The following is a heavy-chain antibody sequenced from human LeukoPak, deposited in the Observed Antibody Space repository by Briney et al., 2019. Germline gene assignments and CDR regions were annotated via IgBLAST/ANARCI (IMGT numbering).Heavy chain of an antibody. Sequence: SETLSLTCAVYGGPFSGYYWSWIRQPPGKGLEWIGEINHSGSTNYNPSLKSRVTISVDTSKNQFSLKLSSVTAADTAVYYCARGSGRYSSSSVYWGQGTLVTVSS. CDR2: INHSGST. D-gene: IGHD6-13*01. J-gene: IGHJ4*02. V-gene: IGHV4-34*01. CDR1: GGPFSGYY. CDR3: ARGSGRYSSSSVY.